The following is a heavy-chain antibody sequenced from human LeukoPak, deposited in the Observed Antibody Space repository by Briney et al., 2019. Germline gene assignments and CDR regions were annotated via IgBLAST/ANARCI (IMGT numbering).Heavy chain of an antibody. Sequence: GGSLRLSCAASGFTFSTYALSWVCQGQGQGLERGSAIGGGGVSTYYAEVVKGRFTISRDNSKNTLYLQINSLRAEDTAVYYCAKDRGNWRYSVYYWGQGALVTVSS. CDR2: IGGGGVST. CDR1: GFTFSTYA. J-gene: IGHJ4*02. CDR3: AKDRGNWRYSVYY. V-gene: IGHV3-23*01. D-gene: IGHD1-1*01.